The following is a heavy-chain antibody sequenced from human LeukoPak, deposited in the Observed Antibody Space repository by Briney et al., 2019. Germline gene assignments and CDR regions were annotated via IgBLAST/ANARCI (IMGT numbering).Heavy chain of an antibody. D-gene: IGHD6-19*01. V-gene: IGHV4-4*07. CDR2: IYTSGST. CDR3: ARLTSSGWFRDWFDP. J-gene: IGHJ5*02. Sequence: SETLSLTCTVSGGSISSYYWSWTRQPAGKGLEWIGRIYTSGSTNYNPSLKSRVTMSVDTSKNQFSLKLSSVTAADTAVYYCARLTSSGWFRDWFDPWGQGTLVTVSS. CDR1: GGSISSYY.